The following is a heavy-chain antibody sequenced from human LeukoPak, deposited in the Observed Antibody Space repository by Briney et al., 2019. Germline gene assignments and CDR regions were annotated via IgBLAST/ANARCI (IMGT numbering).Heavy chain of an antibody. CDR2: IKQDGSEK. V-gene: IGHV3-7*01. CDR3: ARDRHSRTTDY. Sequence: GGSLRLSCAASGFTFSSYWMSWVRQAPGKGLEWVADIKQDGSEKYYVDSVKGRFTISRDNAKNSLYLQMNSLRAEDTAVYYCARDRHSRTTDYWGQGTLVTVSS. CDR1: GFTFSSYW. D-gene: IGHD1-7*01. J-gene: IGHJ4*02.